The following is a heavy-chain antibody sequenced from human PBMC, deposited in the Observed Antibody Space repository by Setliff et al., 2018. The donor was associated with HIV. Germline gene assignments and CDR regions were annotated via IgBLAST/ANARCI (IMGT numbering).Heavy chain of an antibody. CDR3: TRKLAPGHGMDV. CDR2: IGQDGSEK. V-gene: IGHV3-7*01. Sequence: GESLKISCIASGFSLSTYSMNWVRQAPGKGLEWVANIGQDGSEKNYVDSVKGRFTISRDNAKNSLYLQMDSLRVEDTTVNYCTRKLAPGHGMDVWGQGTTVTVSS. CDR1: GFSLSTYS. J-gene: IGHJ6*02. D-gene: IGHD3-3*02.